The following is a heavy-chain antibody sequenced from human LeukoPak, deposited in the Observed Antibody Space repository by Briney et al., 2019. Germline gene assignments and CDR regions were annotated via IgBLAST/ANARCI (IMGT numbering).Heavy chain of an antibody. Sequence: GGSLRLSCAASGFTLSTYAMSWVRQTPGKGLEWVAATSSSDAGTYHADSVKGRFTISRDNSKNTLYLQMNSLRAEDTAVYYCAKGNTFGGVIVTFPLDYWGQGTLVTVSS. CDR2: TSSSDAGT. CDR3: AKGNTFGGVIVTFPLDY. CDR1: GFTLSTYA. V-gene: IGHV3-23*01. J-gene: IGHJ4*02. D-gene: IGHD3-16*02.